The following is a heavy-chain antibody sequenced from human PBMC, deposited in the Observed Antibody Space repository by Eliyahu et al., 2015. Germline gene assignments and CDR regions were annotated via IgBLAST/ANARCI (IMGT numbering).Heavy chain of an antibody. CDR1: GGTFQQVC. V-gene: IGHV1-69*01. Sequence: QVQLVQSGAEVKKPGSSVKVSCKASGGTFQQVCYPWXPQAPGQGAEWMGGIVPMFGTPNYAQKFQGRVSITADESATTVYMEVRSLRSADTAVYYCARGGSDFDSTVYYRKPLNYWGQGTLVTVSS. CDR3: ARGGSDFDSTVYYRKPLNY. CDR2: IVPMFGTP. D-gene: IGHD3-22*01. J-gene: IGHJ4*01.